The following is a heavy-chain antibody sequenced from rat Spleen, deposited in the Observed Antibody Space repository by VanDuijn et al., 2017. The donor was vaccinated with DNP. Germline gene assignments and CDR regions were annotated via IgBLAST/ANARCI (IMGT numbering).Heavy chain of an antibody. V-gene: IGHV2-30*01. CDR3: ARGGYGFDY. J-gene: IGHJ2*01. D-gene: IGHD4-1*01. CDR1: GFSLTSYN. Sequence: QVQLKESGPGLVQPSQTLSLTCTVSGFSLTSYNVHWVRQPTGKGLEWMGIIWTGGSTDYNSALKSRLSISRDTSKSQVFLKMNSLQTEDIATYYCARGGYGFDYWGQGVMVTVSS. CDR2: IWTGGST.